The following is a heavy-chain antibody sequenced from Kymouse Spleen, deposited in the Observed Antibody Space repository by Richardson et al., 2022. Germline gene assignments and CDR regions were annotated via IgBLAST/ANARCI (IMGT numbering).Heavy chain of an antibody. D-gene: IGHD2-2*02. CDR1: GFTFSSYG. V-gene: IGHV3-33*01. CDR3: ARGDVVVPAASAPYGMDV. J-gene: IGHJ6*02. Sequence: QVQLVESGGGVVQPGRSLRLSCAASGFTFSSYGMHWVRQAPGKGLEWVAVIWYDGSNKYYADSVKGRFTISRDNSKNTLYLQMNSLRAEDTAVYYCARGDVVVPAASAPYGMDVWGQGTTVTVSS. CDR2: IWYDGSNK.